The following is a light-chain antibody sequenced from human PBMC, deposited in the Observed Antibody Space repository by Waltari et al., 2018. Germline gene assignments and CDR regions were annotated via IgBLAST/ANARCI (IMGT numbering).Light chain of an antibody. CDR2: ENP. J-gene: IGLJ3*02. CDR1: DSNIASFG. CDR3: QSYDNSRRGSVL. V-gene: IGLV1-40*01. Sequence: QSVLTQAPSVSGAPGQRVTISCTAGDSNIASFGFNWYQHLPGRVPKLLIYENPHLPSGFPSRFSGSKSGTSASLAIEVLQPEDEGDYYCQSYDNSRRGSVLFGGGTKVTV.